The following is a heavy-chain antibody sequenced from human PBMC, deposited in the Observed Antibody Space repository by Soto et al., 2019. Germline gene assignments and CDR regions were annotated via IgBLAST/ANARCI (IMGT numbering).Heavy chain of an antibody. Sequence: GGSLRLSFAASGFTFNKFDMHWVRQATGKGLEWVSSIDSAGDTYYPDSVKGLFTISRENARNSSFLQMNSLRVGDTAVYYCARGPPRYCSGGSCYSDDLDXWGQGTSVTVS. CDR3: ARGPPRYCSGGSCYSDDLDX. J-gene: IGHJ6*02. CDR2: IDSAGDT. CDR1: GFTFNKFD. D-gene: IGHD2-15*01. V-gene: IGHV3-13*01.